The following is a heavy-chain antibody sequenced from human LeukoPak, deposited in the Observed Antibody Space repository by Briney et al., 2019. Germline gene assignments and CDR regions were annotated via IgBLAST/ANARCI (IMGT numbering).Heavy chain of an antibody. D-gene: IGHD3-22*01. Sequence: SQTLSLTCAVSGGSISSGSYDWSWIRQPAGKGLEWIGRIYTSGSTNYNPSLKSRVAISLDTSKNQFSLKLSSVTAADTAVYYCARNEVVSGAFDIWGQGTMVTVSS. CDR2: IYTSGST. CDR3: ARNEVVSGAFDI. CDR1: GGSISSGSYD. J-gene: IGHJ3*02. V-gene: IGHV4-61*02.